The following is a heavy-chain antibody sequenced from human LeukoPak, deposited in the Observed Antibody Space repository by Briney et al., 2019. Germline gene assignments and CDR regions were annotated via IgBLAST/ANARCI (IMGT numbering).Heavy chain of an antibody. D-gene: IGHD3-16*02. CDR1: GFTFSAYN. V-gene: IGHV3-30*03. CDR3: ARGASAPSYYDYVWGSYRPRNYFDY. J-gene: IGHJ4*02. CDR2: ISYDGSNK. Sequence: GGSLRPSCAASGFTFSAYNMIWVRQAPGKGLEWVAVISYDGSNKYYADSVKGRFTISRDNSKNTLYLQMNSLRAEDTAVYYCARGASAPSYYDYVWGSYRPRNYFDYWGQGTLVTVSS.